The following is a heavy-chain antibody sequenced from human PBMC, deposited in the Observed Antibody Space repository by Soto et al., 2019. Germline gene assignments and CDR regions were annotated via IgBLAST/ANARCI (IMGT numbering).Heavy chain of an antibody. CDR2: IYHSGST. J-gene: IGHJ4*02. D-gene: IGHD2-2*02. V-gene: IGHV4-38-2*01. CDR1: GYSISSGYY. Sequence: LSLTCAVSGYSISSGYYWGWIRQPPGKGLEWIGSIYHSGSTYYNPSLKSRVTISVDTSKNQFSLKLSSVTAADTAVYYCARAGFDRYCSSTSCYMDYWGQGTLVTVSS. CDR3: ARAGFDRYCSSTSCYMDY.